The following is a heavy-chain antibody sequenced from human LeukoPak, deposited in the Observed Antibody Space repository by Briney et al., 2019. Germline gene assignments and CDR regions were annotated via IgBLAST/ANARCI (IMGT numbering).Heavy chain of an antibody. CDR1: GGSITNYY. D-gene: IGHD4-17*01. CDR2: SYYNGNT. CDR3: ARVGPPSMDYGDYEASRWYYYYYMDV. J-gene: IGHJ6*03. V-gene: IGHV4-59*01. Sequence: PSETLSLTCTVSGGSITNYYWSWIRQPPGKGLEWIGFSYYNGNTNYNPSLKSRVTISVDMSKNQFSLSLRSVTAADTAVYYCARVGPPSMDYGDYEASRWYYYYYMDVWGKGTTVTVSS.